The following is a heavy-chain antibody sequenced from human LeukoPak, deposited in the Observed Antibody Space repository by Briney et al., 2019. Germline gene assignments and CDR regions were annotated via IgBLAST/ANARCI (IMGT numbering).Heavy chain of an antibody. V-gene: IGHV3-21*01. Sequence: PGGSLRLSCAASGFTFSSIAMTWVRQAPGKGLEWVSSISGNSAFIYYADSVRGRFTISRDNAKNSLYLQMSSLRAEDTAVYYCARGHTSGWSNFDCWGLGTLVTVSS. J-gene: IGHJ4*02. CDR2: ISGNSAFI. CDR1: GFTFSSIA. D-gene: IGHD6-19*01. CDR3: ARGHTSGWSNFDC.